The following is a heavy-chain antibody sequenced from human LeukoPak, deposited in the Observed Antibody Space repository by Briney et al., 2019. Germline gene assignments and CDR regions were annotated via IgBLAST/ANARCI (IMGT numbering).Heavy chain of an antibody. Sequence: TSETLSLTCAVSGGSFSGYFWSWLRQPPGKGLEWIGEINHSGSTNYNPSLKSRVTISVDTSKNQFSLRLSSVTAADTAVYYCARRIAARRGFDYWGQGTLVTVSS. V-gene: IGHV4-34*01. CDR2: INHSGST. J-gene: IGHJ4*02. D-gene: IGHD6-6*01. CDR1: GGSFSGYF. CDR3: ARRIAARRGFDY.